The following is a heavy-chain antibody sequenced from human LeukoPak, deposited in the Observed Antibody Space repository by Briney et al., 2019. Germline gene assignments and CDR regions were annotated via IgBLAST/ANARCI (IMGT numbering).Heavy chain of an antibody. CDR3: ARGRYCSADICSGGDAFDI. CDR2: IYTRGGT. CDR1: GGSINNYY. V-gene: IGHV4-4*07. Sequence: SETLSLTCTVSGGSINNYYWSWIRQPAGKGLEWIGRIYTRGGTNYNPSLKSRVTMSVDTSKNQFSLKLSSVTAADTAVYYCARGRYCSADICSGGDAFDIWGQGTMVSVSS. J-gene: IGHJ3*02. D-gene: IGHD2-15*01.